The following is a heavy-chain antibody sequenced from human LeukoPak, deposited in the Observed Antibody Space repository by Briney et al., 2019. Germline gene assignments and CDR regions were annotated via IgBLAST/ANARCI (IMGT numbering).Heavy chain of an antibody. D-gene: IGHD2-2*01. J-gene: IGHJ6*04. CDR3: ARDHCSGTSCYLYGMDV. V-gene: IGHV3-33*01. CDR1: GFTFSTYG. CDR2: IWNDGNNK. Sequence: PGRTLRLSCAASGFTFSTYGMHWARQAPGKGLEWVAVIWNDGNNKYYADSVKGRFTISRDNSKNTLYLQMNSLRAEDTAVYYCARDHCSGTSCYLYGMDVWGKGTTVTISS.